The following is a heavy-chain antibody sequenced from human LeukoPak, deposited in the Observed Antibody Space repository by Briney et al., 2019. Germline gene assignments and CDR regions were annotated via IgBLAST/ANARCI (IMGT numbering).Heavy chain of an antibody. Sequence: PGGSLRLSCAASGFTFSSYSMNWVRQAPGKGLEWVSSISSSSSYIYYADSVKGRFTISRDNAKNSLYLQMNSLRAEDTAVYYCARGGREQQLPQIQYYYYYYMDVRGKGTTVTVSS. V-gene: IGHV3-21*01. CDR3: ARGGREQQLPQIQYYYYYYMDV. J-gene: IGHJ6*03. D-gene: IGHD6-13*01. CDR2: ISSSSSYI. CDR1: GFTFSSYS.